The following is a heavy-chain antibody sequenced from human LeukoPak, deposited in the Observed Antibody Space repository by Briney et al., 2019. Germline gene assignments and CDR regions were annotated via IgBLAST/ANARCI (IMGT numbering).Heavy chain of an antibody. V-gene: IGHV1-69*05. CDR3: ASPVGVSHYYYYMDV. J-gene: IGHJ6*03. D-gene: IGHD6-13*01. CDR2: IIPIFGTA. Sequence: SVKVSXKASGGTFSSYAISWVRQAPGQGLEWMGGIIPIFGTANYAQKFQGRVTITTDESTSTAYMELSSLRSEDTAVYYCASPVGVSHYYYYMDVWGKGTTVTVSS. CDR1: GGTFSSYA.